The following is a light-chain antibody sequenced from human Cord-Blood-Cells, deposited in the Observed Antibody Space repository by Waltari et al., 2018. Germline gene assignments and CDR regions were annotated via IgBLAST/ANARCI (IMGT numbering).Light chain of an antibody. CDR1: KLGDKY. CDR2: QES. J-gene: IGLJ1*01. CDR3: QAWDSSSYV. V-gene: IGLV3-1*01. Sequence: SYELTQPPSVSVSPGQTASITCSGDKLGDKYACWYQQKPGQSPVLVIYQESKRPSGVPGRFSGSNSGNTATLTISGTQAMYEADYYCQAWDSSSYVVGTGTKVTVL.